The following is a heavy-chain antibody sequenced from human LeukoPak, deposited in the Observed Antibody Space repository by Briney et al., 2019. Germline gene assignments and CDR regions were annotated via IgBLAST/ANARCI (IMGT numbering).Heavy chain of an antibody. CDR2: IHYSGVT. CDR3: ARLGHCSGGGSCHHDY. V-gene: IGHV4-39*01. Sequence: MSSETPSITCTDSGGSISRSTFFWCWIRPPPAQPLVWLAAIHYSGVTHYNPSLKSRVTISADTSRNQFSLKLNSVTATDTAVYYCARLGHCSGGGSCHHDYWGQGTLVTVSS. CDR1: GGSISRSTFF. J-gene: IGHJ4*02. D-gene: IGHD2-15*01.